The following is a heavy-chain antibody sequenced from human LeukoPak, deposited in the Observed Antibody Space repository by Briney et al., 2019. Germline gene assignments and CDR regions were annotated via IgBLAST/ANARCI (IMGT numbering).Heavy chain of an antibody. J-gene: IGHJ3*02. CDR2: ISSTSSYI. Sequence: GGSLRLFCAPSGFTFSSYSMKWIRQAPGKGLKCGSSISSTSSYIYYADTVKGRFTIYRDNAKISLNLQMNSLRAEDTAVYYCARDPLKRAFDIWGQGTMVTVSS. CDR3: ARDPLKRAFDI. CDR1: GFTFSSYS. V-gene: IGHV3-21*01.